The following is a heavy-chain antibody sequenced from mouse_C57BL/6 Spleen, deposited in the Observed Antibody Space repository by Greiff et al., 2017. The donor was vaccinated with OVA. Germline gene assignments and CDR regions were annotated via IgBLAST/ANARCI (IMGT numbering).Heavy chain of an antibody. CDR2: INPNNGGT. Sequence: VQLQQSGPELVKPGASVKISCKASGYTFTDYYMNWVKQSHGKSLEWIGDINPNNGGTSYNQKFKGKATLTVDKSSSTAYMELRSLTSEDSAVYYCARRDYYGNFYAMDYWGQGTSVTVSS. V-gene: IGHV1-26*01. CDR3: ARRDYYGNFYAMDY. J-gene: IGHJ4*01. D-gene: IGHD2-1*01. CDR1: GYTFTDYY.